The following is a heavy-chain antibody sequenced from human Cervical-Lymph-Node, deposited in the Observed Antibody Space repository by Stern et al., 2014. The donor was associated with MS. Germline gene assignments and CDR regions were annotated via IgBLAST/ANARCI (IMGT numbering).Heavy chain of an antibody. Sequence: QLQLQESGPGLVKPSETLSLTCTVSGGSLRSYYWNWIRQAPGKGLEWLWLIYHTRSVNYSPSLSCRVAMSVDTSKNQFSLTVSSVTAADTAVYYCAREGEYCSGSRCYPFLDYWGQGTLVTVSS. CDR3: AREGEYCSGSRCYPFLDY. J-gene: IGHJ4*02. V-gene: IGHV4-59*01. D-gene: IGHD2-15*01. CDR1: GGSLRSYY. CDR2: IYHTRSV.